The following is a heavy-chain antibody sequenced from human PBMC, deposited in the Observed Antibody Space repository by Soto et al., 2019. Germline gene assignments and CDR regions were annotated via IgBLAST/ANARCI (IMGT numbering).Heavy chain of an antibody. D-gene: IGHD3-3*01. V-gene: IGHV1-69*13. CDR1: GGTFSSYA. CDR3: ARVQGITIFQATFDY. CDR2: IIPIFGTA. J-gene: IGHJ4*02. Sequence: SVKVSCKASGGTFSSYAISWVRQAPGQGLEWMGGIIPIFGTANYAQKFQGRVTITADESTSTAYMELSSLRSEDTAVYYCARVQGITIFQATFDYWGQGTLVTVST.